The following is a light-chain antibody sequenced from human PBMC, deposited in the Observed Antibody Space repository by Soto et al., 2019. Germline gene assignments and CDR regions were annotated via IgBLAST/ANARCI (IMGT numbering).Light chain of an antibody. Sequence: ITMSQSPAALSVSPGERVTLSCRASQSISTNLAWYQQKPDQAPRLLIYGASNRATGILARFSGGGSGTEFILTISRLQSEDVAVYYCQQYSNWPPWPFGQGAKV. CDR3: QQYSNWPPWP. CDR1: QSISTN. CDR2: GAS. V-gene: IGKV3-15*01. J-gene: IGKJ1*01.